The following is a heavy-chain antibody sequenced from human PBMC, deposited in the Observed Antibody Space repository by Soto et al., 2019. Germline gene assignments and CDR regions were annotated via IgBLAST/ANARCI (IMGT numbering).Heavy chain of an antibody. CDR1: GGSIKNGDYF. CDR2: VHSSGGT. V-gene: IGHV4-39*02. D-gene: IGHD2-15*01. J-gene: IGHJ4*02. Sequence: PSETLSLTCTVSGGSIKNGDYFWGWIRQPPGKGLEWIGSVHSSGGTYYNSALNSRVTISIDTSNNHFSLNLTSVTAADTAVYFCSSILVGATRHSGFDSWGQGTLVTVSS. CDR3: SSILVGATRHSGFDS.